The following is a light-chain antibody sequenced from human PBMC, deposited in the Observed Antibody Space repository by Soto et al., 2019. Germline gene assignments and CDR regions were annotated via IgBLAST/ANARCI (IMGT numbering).Light chain of an antibody. CDR1: QSISSNY. Sequence: EIVLTQSPGTLSLFPGERATLSCRASQSISSNYLAWYQQKPGQAPRLLIHGASNRATGIPDRFGGAGSGTDFTLTISRLEPEDFAVYYCHQYGSAPAWTFGQGTKVEIK. CDR3: HQYGSAPAWT. V-gene: IGKV3-20*01. CDR2: GAS. J-gene: IGKJ1*01.